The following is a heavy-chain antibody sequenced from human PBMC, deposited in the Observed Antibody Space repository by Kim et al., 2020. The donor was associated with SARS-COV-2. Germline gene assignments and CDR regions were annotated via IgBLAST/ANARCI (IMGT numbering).Heavy chain of an antibody. D-gene: IGHD3-10*01. V-gene: IGHV1-18*01. CDR3: ARDGSSYYYYGMDV. J-gene: IGHJ6*02. Sequence: AQKLKGRVTMTTDTSTSTAYMELRSLRSADTAVYYCARDGSSYYYYGMDVWGQGTTVTVSS.